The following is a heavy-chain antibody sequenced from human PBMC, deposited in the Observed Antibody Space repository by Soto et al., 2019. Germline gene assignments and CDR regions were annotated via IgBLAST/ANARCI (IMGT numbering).Heavy chain of an antibody. CDR3: ARDLWGYCGTDCYPLDV. D-gene: IGHD2-21*02. V-gene: IGHV4-59*11. J-gene: IGHJ6*02. CDR2: MYNTGST. Sequence: QVQLQESGPGLVKPSETLSLTCTVSGGTISRHYWSWIRQPPGKGLEWIGYMYNTGSTVYNPSFKSRVTISVDTSKNQFSLKLNSVTVADTAVYYCARDLWGYCGTDCYPLDVWGQGTTVTVSS. CDR1: GGTISRHY.